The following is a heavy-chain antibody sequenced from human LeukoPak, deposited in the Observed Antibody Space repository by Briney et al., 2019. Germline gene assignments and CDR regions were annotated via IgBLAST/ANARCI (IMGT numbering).Heavy chain of an antibody. D-gene: IGHD3-3*01. CDR2: ISGSGGST. CDR1: GFTFSSYA. CDR3: ANGDFWSGYTNWFDP. Sequence: GGSLRLSCAASGFTFSSYATSWVRQAPGKGLEWVSAISGSGGSTYYADSVKGRFTISRDNSKNTLYLQMNSLRAEDTAVYYCANGDFWSGYTNWFDPWGQGTLVTVSS. V-gene: IGHV3-23*01. J-gene: IGHJ5*02.